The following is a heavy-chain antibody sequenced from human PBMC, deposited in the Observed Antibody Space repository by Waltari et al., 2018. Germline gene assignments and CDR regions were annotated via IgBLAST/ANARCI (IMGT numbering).Heavy chain of an antibody. CDR3: ARGDTVVVVPAPTLDY. CDR1: GFTFNNYW. Sequence: EVQLVESGGGLVQPGGSLRVSCTTSGFTFNNYWMHWVRQTPGRGLVWVSRMNSDGSTTTYADSVRGRFTISRDNARNTLYLQMNSLRADDTAVYYCARGDTVVVVPAPTLDYWGQGTLVTVSS. J-gene: IGHJ4*02. D-gene: IGHD2-15*01. CDR2: MNSDGSTT. V-gene: IGHV3-74*01.